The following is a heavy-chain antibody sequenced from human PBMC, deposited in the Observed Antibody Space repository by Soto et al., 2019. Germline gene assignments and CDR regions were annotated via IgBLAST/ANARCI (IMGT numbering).Heavy chain of an antibody. CDR2: IDHRGRT. V-gene: IGHV4-31*03. CDR3: ARVSAAGTRWFDS. Sequence: QVQLQESGPGLVKPSQTLSLTCTVSGASINSGGFYWSWIRQLPGKGLEWIGYIDHRGRTFYNPSLKSRGTISRDTSKSQFSLKVNSVTVADTAVFFCARVSAAGTRWFDSWGQGTLVTVSS. CDR1: GASINSGGFY. D-gene: IGHD6-13*01. J-gene: IGHJ5*01.